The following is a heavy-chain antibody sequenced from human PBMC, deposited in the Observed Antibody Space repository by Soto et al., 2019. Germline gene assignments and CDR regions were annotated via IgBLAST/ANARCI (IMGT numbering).Heavy chain of an antibody. CDR3: ARTVSSWYAFDI. J-gene: IGHJ3*02. V-gene: IGHV3-21*01. CDR2: ISSSSSYI. Sequence: GGSLRLSCAASGFTFSSYSMNWVRQAPGKGLEWVSSISSSSSYIYYADSVKGRFTISRDNAKNSLYLQMNSLRVEDTAVYYCARTVSSWYAFDIWGQGTMVTVSS. D-gene: IGHD6-13*01. CDR1: GFTFSSYS.